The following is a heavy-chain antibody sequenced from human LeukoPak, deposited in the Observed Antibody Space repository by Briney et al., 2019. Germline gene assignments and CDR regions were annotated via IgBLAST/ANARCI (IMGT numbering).Heavy chain of an antibody. CDR1: GFTFSSYA. CDR2: ISYDGGNR. V-gene: IGHV3-30-3*01. Sequence: GGSLRLSCAASGFTFSSYAMHWVRQAPGKGLEWVAVISYDGGNRYYADSVKGRFTVSRDSSKNTQYLQMNSLIPEDTAVYYCARDKVAAGTFSDYWGQGTLVTVSS. J-gene: IGHJ4*02. CDR3: ARDKVAAGTFSDY. D-gene: IGHD6-13*01.